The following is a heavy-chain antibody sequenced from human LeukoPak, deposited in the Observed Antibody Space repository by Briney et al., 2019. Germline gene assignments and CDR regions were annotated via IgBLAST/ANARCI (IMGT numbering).Heavy chain of an antibody. J-gene: IGHJ6*03. Sequence: SETLSLTCAVYGGSFSGYYWSWIRQPPGKGLEWFGEINHSGSTNYNPSLKSRVTISVDTSKNQFSLKLSSVTAADTAVYYCARSGFRPQYYYYYYMDVWGKGTTVTVSS. CDR3: ARSGFRPQYYYYYYMDV. V-gene: IGHV4-34*01. D-gene: IGHD3-22*01. CDR1: GGSFSGYY. CDR2: INHSGST.